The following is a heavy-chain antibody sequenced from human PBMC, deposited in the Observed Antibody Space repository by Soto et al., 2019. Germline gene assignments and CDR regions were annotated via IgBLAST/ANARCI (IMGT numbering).Heavy chain of an antibody. CDR1: GGSISIYC. D-gene: IGHD6-19*01. J-gene: IGHJ4*02. Sequence: PSETLSLTCTVSGGSISIYCWSWIRQPPGKGLEWIGYIYYSGSTNYNPSLKSRVTISVDTSKNQFSLKLSSVTAADTAVYYCARVRMYSSGWYGGYFDYWGQGTLVSVSS. CDR2: IYYSGST. CDR3: ARVRMYSSGWYGGYFDY. V-gene: IGHV4-59*01.